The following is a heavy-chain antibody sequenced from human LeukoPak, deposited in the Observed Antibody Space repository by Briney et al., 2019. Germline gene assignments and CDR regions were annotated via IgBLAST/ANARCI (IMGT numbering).Heavy chain of an antibody. CDR3: ARARGVGATEGFDY. V-gene: IGHV4-4*02. CDR2: IYHSGST. CDR1: GGSISSSNW. D-gene: IGHD1-26*01. J-gene: IGHJ4*02. Sequence: SETLSLTCAVSGGSISSSNWWSWVRQPPGKGLEWIGEIYHSGSTNYNPSPKSRVTISVDKSKNQFSLKLSSVTAADTAVYYCARARGVGATEGFDYWGQGTLVTVSS.